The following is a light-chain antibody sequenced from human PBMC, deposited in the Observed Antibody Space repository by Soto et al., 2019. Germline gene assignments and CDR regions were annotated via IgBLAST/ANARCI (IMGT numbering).Light chain of an antibody. CDR2: DAS. CDR3: TECACLLCS. Sequence: QVTNSPASLSLSKQDRVTFTCRASQSISSYLNWYQQKPGKAPKVLIYDASSLQSGVPSRFSGSGSGTDFTLTISSLQAEDFARYCCTECACLLCSSG. V-gene: IGKV1-39*01. CDR1: QSISSY. J-gene: IGKJ2*04.